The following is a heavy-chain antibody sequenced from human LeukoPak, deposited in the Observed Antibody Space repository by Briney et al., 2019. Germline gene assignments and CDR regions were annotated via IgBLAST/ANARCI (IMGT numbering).Heavy chain of an antibody. V-gene: IGHV3-21*01. D-gene: IGHD3-22*01. CDR3: ARYYYDSSGYYEGGYYYYYYMDV. Sequence: PGGSLRLSCAASGFTFSSYSMNWVRQAPGKGLEWVSSISSSSSYIYYADSVKGRFTISRDNAKNSLYLQMNSLRAEDTAVYYCARYYYDSSGYYEGGYYYYYYMDVWGKGTTVTVSS. CDR2: ISSSSSYI. J-gene: IGHJ6*03. CDR1: GFTFSSYS.